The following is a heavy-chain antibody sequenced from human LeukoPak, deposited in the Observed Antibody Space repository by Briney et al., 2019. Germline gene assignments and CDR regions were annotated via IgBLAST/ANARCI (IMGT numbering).Heavy chain of an antibody. D-gene: IGHD3-3*01. CDR1: GFTVSSNY. V-gene: IGHV3-66*02. Sequence: GGSLRLSCAASGFTVSSNYMSWVRQAPGKGLEWVSVIYSGGGTYYADSVKGRFTISRDNSKNTLYLQMNSLRTEDTAVYYCARAPDYDFWSGYPMRGDYYYYMDVWGKGTTVTVSS. CDR3: ARAPDYDFWSGYPMRGDYYYYMDV. CDR2: IYSGGGT. J-gene: IGHJ6*03.